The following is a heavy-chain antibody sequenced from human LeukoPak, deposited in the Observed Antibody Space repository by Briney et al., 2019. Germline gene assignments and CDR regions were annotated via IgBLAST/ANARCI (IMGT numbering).Heavy chain of an antibody. V-gene: IGHV3-48*03. CDR3: ARDRYDSSGYPPFFDY. CDR1: GFTFSSYE. Sequence: GGSLRLSCAASGFTFSSYEMNWVRQAPGKRLEWVSYISSSGSTIYYADSVKGRFTISRDNAKNSLYLQMNSLRAEDTAVYYCARDRYDSSGYPPFFDYWGQGTLVTVSS. J-gene: IGHJ4*02. CDR2: ISSSGSTI. D-gene: IGHD3-22*01.